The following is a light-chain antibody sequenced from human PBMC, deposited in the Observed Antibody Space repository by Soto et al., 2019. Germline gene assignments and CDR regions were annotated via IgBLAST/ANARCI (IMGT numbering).Light chain of an antibody. V-gene: IGKV3-11*01. J-gene: IGKJ5*01. CDR3: VRGGT. CDR1: QSVSSN. Sequence: EIVLTQSLATLSLSPGERATLSCRASQSVSSNLAWYQQKPGQAPRLLIYDASNRATGIPARFSGSGSGTDVTLTISSLEPEDFAVYYCVRGGTFGQGKRLDIK. CDR2: DAS.